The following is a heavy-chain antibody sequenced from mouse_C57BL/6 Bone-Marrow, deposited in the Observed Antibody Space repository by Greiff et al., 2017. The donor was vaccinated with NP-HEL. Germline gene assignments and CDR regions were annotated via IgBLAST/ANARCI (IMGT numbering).Heavy chain of an antibody. CDR2: IRLKSDNYAT. CDR3: TPYGNYWYAMDY. V-gene: IGHV6-3*01. J-gene: IGHJ4*01. CDR1: GFTFSNYW. Sequence: EVQGVESGGGLVQPGGSMKLSCVASGFTFSNYWMNWVRQSPEKGLEWVAQIRLKSDNYATHYAESVKGRFTISRDDSKSSVYLQMNNLRAEDTGIYYCTPYGNYWYAMDYWGQGTSVTVSS. D-gene: IGHD2-1*01.